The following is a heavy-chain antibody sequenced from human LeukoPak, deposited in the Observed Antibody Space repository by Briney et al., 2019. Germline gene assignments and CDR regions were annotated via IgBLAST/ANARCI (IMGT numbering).Heavy chain of an antibody. D-gene: IGHD2-21*01. Sequence: GGSLRLSCAASGFTFSSYWMNWARQAPGKGLEWVGRIKPKTDGETTEYAAPVKDRFSISRDGSKSMMYLQMNSLKTEDTAVYYCITPLPYSAQGGQGTLVTVSS. CDR2: IKPKTDGETT. J-gene: IGHJ4*02. CDR1: GFTFSSYW. V-gene: IGHV3-15*07. CDR3: ITPLPYSAQ.